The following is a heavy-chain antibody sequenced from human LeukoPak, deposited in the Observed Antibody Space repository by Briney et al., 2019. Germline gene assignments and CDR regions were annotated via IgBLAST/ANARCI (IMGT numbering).Heavy chain of an antibody. D-gene: IGHD3-22*01. CDR3: ATHSSSYSYFDY. V-gene: IGHV4-30-4*01. Sequence: SQSLSLTCIVSGGSISSGDYYWSWIRQPPGKGLEWIGYIYYSGSTYYNPSLKSRITMSVDTSKNQFSLKLSSVTAADTAVYYCATHSSSYSYFDYWGQGTLVTVSS. CDR1: GGSISSGDYY. CDR2: IYYSGST. J-gene: IGHJ4*02.